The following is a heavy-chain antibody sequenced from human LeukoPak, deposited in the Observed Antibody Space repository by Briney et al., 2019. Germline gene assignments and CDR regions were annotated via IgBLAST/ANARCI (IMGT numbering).Heavy chain of an antibody. J-gene: IGHJ3*02. V-gene: IGHV4-59*08. CDR1: GASISNSY. CDR2: IYNNGNT. D-gene: IGHD2-2*01. CDR3: ARHYTRDAFGI. Sequence: SETLSLTCVDSGASISNSYWSWIRQPPGKGLEWIGYIYNNGNTNYNPSLKSRVTMSADTSKNQFSLKLTSVTAADTAVYYCARHYTRDAFGIWGQGTMVTVSS.